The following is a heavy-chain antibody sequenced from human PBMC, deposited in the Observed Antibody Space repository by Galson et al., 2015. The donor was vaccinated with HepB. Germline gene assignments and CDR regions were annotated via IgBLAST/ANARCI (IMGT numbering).Heavy chain of an antibody. CDR1: GGSISSSSYY. CDR3: ASRAGIAAAGLFDY. CDR2: IYYSGST. Sequence: ETLSLTCTVSGGSISSSSYYWGWIRQPPGKGLEWIGSIYYSGSTYYNPSLKSRVTISVDTSKNQFSLKLSSVTAADTAVYYCASRAGIAAAGLFDYWGQGTLVTVSS. J-gene: IGHJ4*02. V-gene: IGHV4-39*01. D-gene: IGHD6-13*01.